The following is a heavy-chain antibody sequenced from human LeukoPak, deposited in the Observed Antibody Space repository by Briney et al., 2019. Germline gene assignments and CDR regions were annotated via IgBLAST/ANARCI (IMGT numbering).Heavy chain of an antibody. CDR3: ATDGALYDSSGYYHY. Sequence: ASVKVSCKVSGYTLTELSMHWVRQAPGKGRVWMGGFDPEDGETIYAQKFQGRVTMTEDTSTDTAYMELSSLRSEDTAVYYCATDGALYDSSGYYHYWGQGTLVTVSS. CDR2: FDPEDGET. D-gene: IGHD3-22*01. J-gene: IGHJ4*02. CDR1: GYTLTELS. V-gene: IGHV1-24*01.